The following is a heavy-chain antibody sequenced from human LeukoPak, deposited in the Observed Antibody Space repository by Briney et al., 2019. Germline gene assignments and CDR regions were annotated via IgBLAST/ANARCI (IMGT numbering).Heavy chain of an antibody. J-gene: IGHJ5*02. D-gene: IGHD3-22*01. CDR1: GYTFNSYY. Sequence: GASVNISCKASGYTFNSYYIHWVRQAPGQGLEWMAIINPSGGTTSCAQKFQGRVAMTRDMSTSTVYMELSSLRSEDTAVYYCARGVLYDSSVYSSSAWFDPWGQGTLVTVSS. CDR2: INPSGGTT. V-gene: IGHV1-46*02. CDR3: ARGVLYDSSVYSSSAWFDP.